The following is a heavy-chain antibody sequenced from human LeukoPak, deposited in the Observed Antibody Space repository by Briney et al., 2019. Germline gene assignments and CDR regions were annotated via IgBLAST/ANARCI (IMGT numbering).Heavy chain of an antibody. Sequence: ASVEVSCQASGYMFTRYGISWVRQAPGQGLEWVGWISGSNGNTNYAQKFLGRVTMTADTSTGTAYMELKSLTSADTAVYYCARESAIVGATDFDYWGQGTLVTVSS. CDR1: GYMFTRYG. J-gene: IGHJ4*02. V-gene: IGHV1-18*01. CDR2: ISGSNGNT. D-gene: IGHD1-26*01. CDR3: ARESAIVGATDFDY.